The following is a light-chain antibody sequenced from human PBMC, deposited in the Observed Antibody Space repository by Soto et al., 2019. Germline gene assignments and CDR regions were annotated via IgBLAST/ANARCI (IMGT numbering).Light chain of an antibody. V-gene: IGLV2-14*01. CDR1: SSDVGGYNY. J-gene: IGLJ1*01. Sequence: SALPQPSSVSGSPGQSITISCPGTSSDVGGYNYVSWYQQHPGKAPKLMIYDVSKRPSGVSNRFSGSKSGNTASLTISGLQAEDEADYYCSSYISSSTLNVFGTGTKVTV. CDR3: SSYISSSTLNV. CDR2: DVS.